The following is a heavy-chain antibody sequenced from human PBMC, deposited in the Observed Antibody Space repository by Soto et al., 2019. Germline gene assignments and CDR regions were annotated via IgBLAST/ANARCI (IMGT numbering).Heavy chain of an antibody. CDR1: GGSFSGYY. Sequence: PSETLSLTCAVYGGSFSGYYWSWIRQPPGKGLEWIGEINHSGSTNYNPSLKSRVTISVDTSKNQFSLKLSSVTAADTAVYYCARGVRSTPPNWFDPWGQGTLVTVSS. CDR3: ARGVRSTPPNWFDP. V-gene: IGHV4-34*01. CDR2: INHSGST. J-gene: IGHJ5*02.